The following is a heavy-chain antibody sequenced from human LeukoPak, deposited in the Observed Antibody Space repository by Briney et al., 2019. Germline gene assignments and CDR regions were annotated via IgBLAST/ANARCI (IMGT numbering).Heavy chain of an antibody. CDR1: GGSISSSSYY. J-gene: IGHJ4*02. CDR2: IYYSGST. D-gene: IGHD3-22*01. Sequence: SDTLSLTCTVSGGSISSSSYYWGWIRQPPGEGLEWIASIYYSGSTHYNPSLRSRVTISADMSKNQFSLKLTSVTAADTAVYFCARQDDYYDSSGVRGGYFDYWGQGTLVTVSS. CDR3: ARQDDYYDSSGVRGGYFDY. V-gene: IGHV4-39*01.